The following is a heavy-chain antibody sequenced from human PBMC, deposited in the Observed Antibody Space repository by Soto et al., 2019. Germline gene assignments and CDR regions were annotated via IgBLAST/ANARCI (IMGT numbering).Heavy chain of an antibody. Sequence: PGGSLRLSCAASGFTFSNSGFHWVRQAPGKGLEWVATTTFDGRNTFYADSVKGRFTISRDNSKSTLYLQMDSLRAEDTAVYFCVRWGGTRPVIIFDYWGQGALVTVSS. V-gene: IGHV3-30*03. J-gene: IGHJ4*02. CDR2: TTFDGRNT. D-gene: IGHD3-10*01. CDR3: VRWGGTRPVIIFDY. CDR1: GFTFSNSG.